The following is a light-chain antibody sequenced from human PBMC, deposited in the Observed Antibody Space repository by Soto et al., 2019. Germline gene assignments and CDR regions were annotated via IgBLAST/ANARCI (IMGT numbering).Light chain of an antibody. CDR2: DAS. CDR3: HQRNQ. V-gene: IGKV1-5*01. Sequence: DIQMTQSPSTLSASLGDRVGITCRASQSISSWLAWYQQKPGKAPKLLIYDASSLESGVPSRFSGSRSGTDFTLTISSVEPEDFAMYYCHQRNQFGQGTRLEIK. CDR1: QSISSW. J-gene: IGKJ5*01.